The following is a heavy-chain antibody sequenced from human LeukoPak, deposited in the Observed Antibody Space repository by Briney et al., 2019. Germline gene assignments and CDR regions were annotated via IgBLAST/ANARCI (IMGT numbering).Heavy chain of an antibody. D-gene: IGHD3-22*01. CDR2: IYPDDSNT. CDR3: ARSRDSSGYYYLI. V-gene: IGHV5-51*01. CDR1: GYTFSNYW. Sequence: PGESLKISCEASGYTFSNYWIGWVRQMPGKGLEWMGIIYPDDSNTIYSPSFQGQVTISADKSISTAYQQWSSLKASDTAMYYCARSRDSSGYYYLIWGQGTLVTVSS. J-gene: IGHJ4*02.